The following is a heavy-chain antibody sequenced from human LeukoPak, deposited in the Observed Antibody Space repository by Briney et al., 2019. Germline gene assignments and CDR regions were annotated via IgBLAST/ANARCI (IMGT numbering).Heavy chain of an antibody. D-gene: IGHD3-9*01. CDR2: ITSGGTYT. Sequence: GGSLRLFCAASGFTFSTYNMIWVRQAPGKGLEWVSSITSGGTYTYYADSVKGRFTTSRDNAKNSLSLQLSSLRAEDTAVYYCARGHYDILTASYKWTPDYWGEGILVTVSS. CDR1: GFTFSTYN. J-gene: IGHJ4*02. V-gene: IGHV3-21*06. CDR3: ARGHYDILTASYKWTPDY.